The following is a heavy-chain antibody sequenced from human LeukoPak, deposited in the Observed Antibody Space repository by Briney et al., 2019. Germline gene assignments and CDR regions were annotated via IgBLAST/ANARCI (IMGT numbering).Heavy chain of an antibody. Sequence: SETPSHICTVSSGSISNYYWSWIRQHPGKGLEWIGYIYYSGNSNYNHSLKCRVTITVAASKTQFSPMLRSVTAAAPAVYYFLREKGGYLKDGFDIWGQGTMVTVSS. V-gene: IGHV4-59*01. J-gene: IGHJ3*02. CDR1: SGSISNYY. D-gene: IGHD6-25*01. CDR2: IYYSGNS. CDR3: LREKGGYLKDGFDI.